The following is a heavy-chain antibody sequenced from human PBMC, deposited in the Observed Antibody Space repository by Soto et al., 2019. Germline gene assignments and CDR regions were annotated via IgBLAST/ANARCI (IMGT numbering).Heavy chain of an antibody. V-gene: IGHV4-39*07. CDR1: GDSISKSGHY. J-gene: IGHJ3*02. CDR2: IDYRGST. Sequence: SETLSLTCTVSGDSISKSGHYWGWIRQPPGKALEWIGGIDYRGSTLYNPSLKSRVTISVDTSKNQFSLKLSSVTAADTAVYYCASPIAAAGRPDAFDIWGQGTMVTVSS. D-gene: IGHD6-13*01. CDR3: ASPIAAAGRPDAFDI.